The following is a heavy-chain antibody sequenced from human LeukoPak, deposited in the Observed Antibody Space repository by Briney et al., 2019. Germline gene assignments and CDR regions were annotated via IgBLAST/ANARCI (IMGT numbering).Heavy chain of an antibody. CDR2: IYYSGST. V-gene: IGHV4-59*08. CDR3: ARGEPSPKQLTGDLDY. CDR1: GGSISSYY. Sequence: SETLSLTCTVSGGSISSYYWSWIRQPPGKGLEWIGYIYYSGSTNYNPSLKSRVTISVDTSKNQFSLKLSSVTAADTAVYYCARGEPSPKQLTGDLDYWGQGTLVTVSS. D-gene: IGHD7-27*01. J-gene: IGHJ4*02.